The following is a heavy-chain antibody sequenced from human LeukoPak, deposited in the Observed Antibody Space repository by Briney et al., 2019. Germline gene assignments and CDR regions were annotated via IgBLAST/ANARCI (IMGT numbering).Heavy chain of an antibody. V-gene: IGHV3-43D*04. CDR3: ARELRDANYYDSSGQSDY. CDR2: ITWDGTTT. CDR1: GFTFDDYA. Sequence: GGSLRLSCVASGFTFDDYAMRWVRQAPGKGLEWVSLITWDGTTTYYADSVKGRFTISRDNAKNSLYLQMNSLRAEDTALYHCARELRDANYYDSSGQSDYWGQGTLVTVSS. D-gene: IGHD3-22*01. J-gene: IGHJ4*02.